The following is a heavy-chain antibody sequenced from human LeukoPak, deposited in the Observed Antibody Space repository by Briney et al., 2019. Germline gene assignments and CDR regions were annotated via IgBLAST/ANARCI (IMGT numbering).Heavy chain of an antibody. D-gene: IGHD2-2*01. CDR3: AHTGSTSQDY. J-gene: IGHJ4*02. V-gene: IGHV4-39*01. CDR1: GGSISSSSYY. Sequence: SETLSLTCTVSGGSISSSSYYWGWIRQPPGKGLEWIGSIYYSGSTYYNPSLKSRVTISVDTSKNQFSLKLSSVTAAGTAVYYCAHTGSTSQDYWGQGTLVTVSS. CDR2: IYYSGST.